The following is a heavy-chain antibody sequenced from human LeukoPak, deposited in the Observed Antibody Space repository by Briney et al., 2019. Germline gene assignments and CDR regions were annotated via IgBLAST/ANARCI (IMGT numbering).Heavy chain of an antibody. Sequence: SETLSLTCAVYGGSFSGYYWSWIRQPPGKGLEWIGEINHSGSTNYNPSLKSRVTISVDTSKNQFSLKLGSVTAADTAVYYCARGPGYSSGWYWGNWFDPWGQGTLVTVSS. CDR1: GGSFSGYY. J-gene: IGHJ5*02. CDR3: ARGPGYSSGWYWGNWFDP. CDR2: INHSGST. D-gene: IGHD6-19*01. V-gene: IGHV4-34*01.